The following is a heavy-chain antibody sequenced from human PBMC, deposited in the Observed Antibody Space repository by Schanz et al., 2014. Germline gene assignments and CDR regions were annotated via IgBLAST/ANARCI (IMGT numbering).Heavy chain of an antibody. D-gene: IGHD1-26*01. V-gene: IGHV1-18*04. CDR2: ISAYNGNT. CDR3: ARKVGATTRYDYRAVDV. CDR1: GYSFTSYG. Sequence: QVQLVQSGAEVKKPGASVKVSCKASGYSFTSYGISWVRQAPGQGLEWMGWISAYNGNTNYAEKLKGRVTMSTDTSTTAAYMGLRSMRSDDTTVYYCARKVGATTRYDYRAVDVWGQGTTVTVSS. J-gene: IGHJ6*02.